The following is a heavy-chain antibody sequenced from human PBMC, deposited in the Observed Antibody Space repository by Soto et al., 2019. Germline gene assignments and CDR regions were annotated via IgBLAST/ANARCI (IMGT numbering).Heavy chain of an antibody. CDR3: ARVYYGSGLDC. CDR2: IYSGGAT. CDR1: GFTVSSNY. D-gene: IGHD3-10*01. J-gene: IGHJ4*02. Sequence: EVQLVESGGGLVQPGGSLRLSCVASGFTVSSNYMIWVRQAPGKGLEWVSVIYSGGATYFEDSVKGSFSLSRDDSKNTLYLQMNSLRAEDTAVYFCARVYYGSGLDCWGQGTLVTVSS. V-gene: IGHV3-66*01.